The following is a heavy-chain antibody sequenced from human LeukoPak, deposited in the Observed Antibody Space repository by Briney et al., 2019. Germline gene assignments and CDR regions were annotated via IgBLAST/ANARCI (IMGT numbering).Heavy chain of an antibody. Sequence: PGGSLRLSCAASGFTFSSYAMSWVRQAPGKGLEWVSAISGSGGSTYYADSVKGRFTISRDNSKNTLYLQMNSLRAEDTAVYYCATPLLYCSSTSCYDPLFDYWGQGTLVTLSS. CDR2: ISGSGGST. CDR3: ATPLLYCSSTSCYDPLFDY. D-gene: IGHD2-2*01. V-gene: IGHV3-23*01. J-gene: IGHJ4*02. CDR1: GFTFSSYA.